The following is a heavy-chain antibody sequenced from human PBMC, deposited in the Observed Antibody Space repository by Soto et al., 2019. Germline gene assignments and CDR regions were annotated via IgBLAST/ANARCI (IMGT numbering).Heavy chain of an antibody. CDR1: GGTFSSYA. CDR2: IIPIFGTA. Sequence: GSCKASGGTFSSYAISWVRQAPGQGLEWMGGIIPIFGTANYAQKFQGRVTITADESTSTAYMELSSLRSEDTAVYYCARDGLDIVSVGAIAGAFDIWGQGTMVTVSS. V-gene: IGHV1-69*01. D-gene: IGHD5-12*01. J-gene: IGHJ3*02. CDR3: ARDGLDIVSVGAIAGAFDI.